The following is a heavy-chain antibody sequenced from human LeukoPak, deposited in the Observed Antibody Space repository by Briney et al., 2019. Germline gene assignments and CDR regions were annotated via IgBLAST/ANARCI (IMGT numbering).Heavy chain of an antibody. CDR1: GGTFSSYA. Sequence: VASVKVSCKASGGTFSSYAISWVRQAPGQGLEGMGGIIPIFGTANYAQKFQGRVTITTDESTSTAYMELSSLRSEDTAVYYCARGGYYDSSGYIGWFDPWGQGTLVTVSS. J-gene: IGHJ5*02. D-gene: IGHD3-22*01. V-gene: IGHV1-69*05. CDR2: IIPIFGTA. CDR3: ARGGYYDSSGYIGWFDP.